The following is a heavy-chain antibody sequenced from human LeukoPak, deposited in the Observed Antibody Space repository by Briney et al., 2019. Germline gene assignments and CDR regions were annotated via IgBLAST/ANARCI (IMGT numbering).Heavy chain of an antibody. J-gene: IGHJ4*02. CDR3: ARVYFSGSLFLDLSVAGTFYFDY. CDR1: GGSISSYY. Sequence: ASETLSLTCTVSGGSISSYYWSWIRQPPGKGLEWIGCIYYSGSTNYNPSLKSRVTISVDTSKNQFSLKLSSVTAADTAVYYCARVYFSGSLFLDLSVAGTFYFDYWGEGTLVTVSS. D-gene: IGHD6-19*01. V-gene: IGHV4-59*01. CDR2: IYYSGST.